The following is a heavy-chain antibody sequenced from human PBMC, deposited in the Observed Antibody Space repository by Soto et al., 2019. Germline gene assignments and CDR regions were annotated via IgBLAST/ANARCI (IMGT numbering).Heavy chain of an antibody. J-gene: IGHJ6*03. D-gene: IGHD2-15*01. CDR1: GFTVSSNY. V-gene: IGHV3-66*01. Sequence: EVQLLESGGGLVQPGGSLRLSCATSGFTVSSNYMTWPRQAPGKGLEWVSLIQSGGRTYYAGSVKGRFTSSRDNSKNTLFLQMNSLSVEDTAVYYCARDDVLCSGGRCYGVPMVVWGKGPTVTVSS. CDR3: ARDDVLCSGGRCYGVPMVV. CDR2: IQSGGRT.